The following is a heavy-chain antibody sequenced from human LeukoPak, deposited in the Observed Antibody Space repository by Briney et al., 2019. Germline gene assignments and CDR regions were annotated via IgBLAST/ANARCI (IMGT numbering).Heavy chain of an antibody. V-gene: IGHV3-48*03. CDR2: ISSSGSTI. CDR3: AELGITMIGGV. Sequence: GGSLRLSCAASGFTFSSYEMNWVRQAPGKGLEWVSYISSSGSTIYYADSVKRRFTISRNNAKNSLYLQMNSLRAEDTAVYYCAELGITMIGGVWGKGTTVTISS. CDR1: GFTFSSYE. J-gene: IGHJ6*04. D-gene: IGHD3-10*02.